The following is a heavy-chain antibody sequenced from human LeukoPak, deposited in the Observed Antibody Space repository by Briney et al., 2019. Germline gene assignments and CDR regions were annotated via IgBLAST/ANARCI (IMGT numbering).Heavy chain of an antibody. CDR3: ARVYTVTTVLEFYYYMDV. J-gene: IGHJ6*03. D-gene: IGHD4-17*01. Sequence: ASVKVSCKASGYTFTGYYIHWVRQAPGQGLEWMGWINPNSGGTKYAQKFQGRVTMTRDTSISTAYMELTRLRSDDTAVYYCARVYTVTTVLEFYYYMDVWGKGTTVTVSS. CDR2: INPNSGGT. CDR1: GYTFTGYY. V-gene: IGHV1-2*02.